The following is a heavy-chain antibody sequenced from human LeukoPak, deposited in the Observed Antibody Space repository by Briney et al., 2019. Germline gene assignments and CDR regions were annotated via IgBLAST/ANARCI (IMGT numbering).Heavy chain of an antibody. D-gene: IGHD6-19*01. Sequence: QPGRSLRLSCAASGFTFTDHFMDWVRQAPGKGLEWVSVMSGSGGTTYYADSVKGRFTISRDNSKNTLYLQMNSLRAEDTAVYYCAKDGIAVAGINYFDYWGQGTLVTVSS. CDR1: GFTFTDHF. J-gene: IGHJ4*02. CDR3: AKDGIAVAGINYFDY. V-gene: IGHV3-23*01. CDR2: MSGSGGTT.